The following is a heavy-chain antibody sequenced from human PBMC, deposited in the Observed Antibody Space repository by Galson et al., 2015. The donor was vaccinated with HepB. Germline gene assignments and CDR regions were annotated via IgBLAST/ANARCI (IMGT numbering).Heavy chain of an antibody. CDR2: MNPNSGNT. D-gene: IGHD6-13*01. J-gene: IGHJ6*02. Sequence: SVKVSCKASGYTFTSYDINWVRQATGQGLEWMGWMNPNSGNTGYAQKFQGRVTMTRNTSISTAYMELSSLRSEDTAVYYCASADKQQLDPRNSPEDSDYYGMDVWGQGTTVTVSS. CDR3: ASADKQQLDPRNSPEDSDYYGMDV. CDR1: GYTFTSYD. V-gene: IGHV1-8*01.